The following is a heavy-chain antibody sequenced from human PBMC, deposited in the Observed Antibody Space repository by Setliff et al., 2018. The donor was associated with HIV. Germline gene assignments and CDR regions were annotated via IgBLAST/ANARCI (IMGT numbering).Heavy chain of an antibody. CDR2: VDPEDGES. V-gene: IGHV1-69-2*01. Sequence: ASVKVSCKASGYTFSDFSIHWVRQAPGKGLEWMGRVDPEDGESIYAEKFQGRLTMTADTSTDTAYMELNSLRSEDTAVYYCAAHYDILTGYRRPLDYWGQGTLVTVSS. D-gene: IGHD3-9*01. CDR3: AAHYDILTGYRRPLDY. CDR1: GYTFSDFS. J-gene: IGHJ4*02.